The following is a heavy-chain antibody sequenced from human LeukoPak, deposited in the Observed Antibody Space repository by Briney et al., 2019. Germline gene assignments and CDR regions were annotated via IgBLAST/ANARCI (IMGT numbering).Heavy chain of an antibody. J-gene: IGHJ4*02. CDR2: ISSSSNTI. Sequence: GGSLRLSCAASGFTFSNYNMNWVRQAPGKGLEWVSYISSSSNTIYYADPVKGRFTISRDNAKNSLYLQMNSLRAEDTAVYYCATESGTYSGTCFDYWGQGNLVTVSS. D-gene: IGHD1-26*01. CDR1: GFTFSNYN. V-gene: IGHV3-48*01. CDR3: ATESGTYSGTCFDY.